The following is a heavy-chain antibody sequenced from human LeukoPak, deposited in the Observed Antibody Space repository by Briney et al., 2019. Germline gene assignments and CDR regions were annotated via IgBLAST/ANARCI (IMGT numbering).Heavy chain of an antibody. CDR1: GYTFTSYG. CDR3: ARADIVAVVAAPDY. V-gene: IGHV1-18*01. Sequence: ASVKVSCKASGYTFTSYGISWVRQAPGQGLEWMGWISAYNGNTNYAQKLQGRVTMTTDTSTSTTYMELRSLRSDDTAVYYCARADIVAVVAAPDYWGQGTLVTVSS. CDR2: ISAYNGNT. D-gene: IGHD2-15*01. J-gene: IGHJ4*02.